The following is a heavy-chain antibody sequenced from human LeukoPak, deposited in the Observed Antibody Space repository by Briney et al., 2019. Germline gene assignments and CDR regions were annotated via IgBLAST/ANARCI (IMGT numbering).Heavy chain of an antibody. J-gene: IGHJ4*02. CDR1: GFTFDDYA. CDR3: AKGRGYSYGSDFAY. V-gene: IGHV3-9*01. CDR2: ISWNSGSI. Sequence: GGSLRLSCAASGFTFDDYAMHWVRQAPGKGLEWVSGISWNSGSIGYADSVKGRFTISRDNAKNSLYLQMNSLRAEDTALYYCAKGRGYSYGSDFAYWGQGTLVTVSS. D-gene: IGHD5-18*01.